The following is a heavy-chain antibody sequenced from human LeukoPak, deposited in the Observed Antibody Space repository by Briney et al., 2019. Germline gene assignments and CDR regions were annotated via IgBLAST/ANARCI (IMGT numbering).Heavy chain of an antibody. V-gene: IGHV3-23*01. CDR3: AKGSRGYCSSTSCHRLT. D-gene: IGHD2-2*01. CDR1: GFTFSSYA. CDR2: ISGSGGST. Sequence: GGSLRLSCAASGFTFSSYAMSWVRQAPGKGLEWVSAISGSGGSTYYADYVKGRFTISRDNSKNTLYLQMNSLRAEDTAVYYCAKGSRGYCSSTSCHRLTWGQGTLVTVSS. J-gene: IGHJ5*02.